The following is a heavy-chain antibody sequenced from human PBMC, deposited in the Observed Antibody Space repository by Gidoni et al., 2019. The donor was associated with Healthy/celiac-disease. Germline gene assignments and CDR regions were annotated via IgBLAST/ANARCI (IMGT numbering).Heavy chain of an antibody. CDR2: IKSKTDGGTT. V-gene: IGHV3-15*01. CDR1: GFTFSNAW. Sequence: EVQLVESGGGLVKPGGSLRLSCAASGFTFSNAWMSWVRQAPGKGLEWVGRIKSKTDGGTTDYAAPVKGRFTISRDDSKNTLYLQMNSLKTEDTAVYYCTTDRFWIQLWSGYYYGMDVWGQGTTVTVSS. J-gene: IGHJ6*02. D-gene: IGHD5-18*01. CDR3: TTDRFWIQLWSGYYYGMDV.